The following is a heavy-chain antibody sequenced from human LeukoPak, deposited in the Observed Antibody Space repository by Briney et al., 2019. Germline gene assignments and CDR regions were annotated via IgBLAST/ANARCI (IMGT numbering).Heavy chain of an antibody. D-gene: IGHD3-3*01. CDR2: ISYNGSHQ. J-gene: IGHJ4*02. CDR1: GFTFSTYA. Sequence: GRSLRLSCAASGFTFSTYAMHWVRQAPGKGLEWLTVISYNGSHQYYSDSVRGRFTISRDNSRNSVFLQINRLRPEDTAVYYCATSIRRITISSWGQGTLVTVSS. CDR3: ATSIRRITISS. V-gene: IGHV3-30*04.